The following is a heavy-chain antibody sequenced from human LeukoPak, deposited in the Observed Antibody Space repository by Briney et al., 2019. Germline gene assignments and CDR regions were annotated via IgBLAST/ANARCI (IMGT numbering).Heavy chain of an antibody. CDR2: IFHRGNP. V-gene: IGHV4-34*12. J-gene: IGHJ4*02. CDR1: GGSFSDYY. Sequence: SETLSLTCAVHGGSFSDYYWSWIRQPPGKGLEWMGEIFHRGNPNYNPSLKSRVTISVDTSENQFSLNLTSVAATDSAVYFCTGSSRSTRYYFDYWGQGILVTVSS. CDR3: TGSSRSTRYYFDY. D-gene: IGHD6-6*01.